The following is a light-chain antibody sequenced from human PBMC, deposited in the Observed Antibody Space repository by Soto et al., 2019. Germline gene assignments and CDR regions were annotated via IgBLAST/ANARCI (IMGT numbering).Light chain of an antibody. CDR3: QSYDNSPSRYV. CDR1: SSNIGAGYD. J-gene: IGLJ1*01. CDR2: ANT. V-gene: IGLV1-40*01. Sequence: QSVPRHPPSVSWAPGQGVTISCTGSSSNIGAGYDVHWYQQLPGAAPKLLIYANTNRPAGVPDRFSGSKSGTSASLAITGLQAEDEDDYYCQSYDNSPSRYVFGTGTTVTV.